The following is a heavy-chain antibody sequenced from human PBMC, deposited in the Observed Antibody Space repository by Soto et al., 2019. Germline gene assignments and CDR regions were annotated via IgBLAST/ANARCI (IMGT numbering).Heavy chain of an antibody. J-gene: IGHJ4*02. CDR1: GFRFSEHS. V-gene: IGHV3-48*02. D-gene: IGHD2-21*02. CDR2: ISSSSDST. Sequence: LRLSCVGSGFRFSEHSMNWVRQAPGKGLQWVSYISSSSDSTYYADSVKGRFTVSRDNAKNALFLQMNSLRDDDTATYYCARLPKGSLVTAWGQGTLVTVSS. CDR3: ARLPKGSLVTA.